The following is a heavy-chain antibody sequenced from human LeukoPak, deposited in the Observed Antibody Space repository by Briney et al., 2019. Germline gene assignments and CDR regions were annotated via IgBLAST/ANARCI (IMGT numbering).Heavy chain of an antibody. CDR3: ARTYYYDSSGYYYFDY. V-gene: IGHV4-4*07. CDR1: GGSISSYC. D-gene: IGHD3-22*01. J-gene: IGHJ4*02. Sequence: PSETLSLTCTVSGGSISSYCWSWVRQPAGQGLEWIGRIYTSGSTNYNPSLTSRVTMSVDTSKNQFSLKLSSVTAADTAVYYCARTYYYDSSGYYYFDYWGQGTLVTVSS. CDR2: IYTSGST.